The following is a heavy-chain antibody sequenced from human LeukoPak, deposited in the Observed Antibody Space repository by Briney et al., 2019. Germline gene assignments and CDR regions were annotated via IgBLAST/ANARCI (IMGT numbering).Heavy chain of an antibody. V-gene: IGHV1-69*13. CDR2: IIPIFGTA. Sequence: GASVKVSCKASGDTFSSYAISWVRQAPGQGLEWMGGIIPIFGTANYAQKFQGRVTITADESTSTAYMELSSLRSEDTAVYYCARDLEYSYGYGGILGYWGQGTLVTVSS. CDR3: ARDLEYSYGYGGILGY. J-gene: IGHJ4*02. D-gene: IGHD5-18*01. CDR1: GDTFSSYA.